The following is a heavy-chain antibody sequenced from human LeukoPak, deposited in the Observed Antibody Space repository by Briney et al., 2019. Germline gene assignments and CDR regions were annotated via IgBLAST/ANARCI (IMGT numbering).Heavy chain of an antibody. J-gene: IGHJ6*02. D-gene: IGHD6-13*01. CDR2: IIPILGIA. Sequence: GASVKVSCKASGGTFSSYAISWVRQAPGQGLEWMGRIIPILGIANYAQKFQGRVTITADKSTSTAYMELSGLRSEDTAVYYCARLVAAAGTDYYYYGMDVWGQGTTVTVSS. CDR1: GGTFSSYA. CDR3: ARLVAAAGTDYYYYGMDV. V-gene: IGHV1-69*04.